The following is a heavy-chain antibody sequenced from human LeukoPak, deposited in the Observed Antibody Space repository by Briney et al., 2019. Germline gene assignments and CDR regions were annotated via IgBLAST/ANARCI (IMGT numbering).Heavy chain of an antibody. D-gene: IGHD2-15*01. J-gene: IGHJ6*02. Sequence: PGGSLRLSCAASGFTFSDYYMSWIRQAPGKGLEWVSYISSSGSTIYYADSVKGRFTISRDNAKNSLYLQMNSLRAEDTAVYYCARDGFDCRGGSCYAEYYYYGMDVWGQGTTVTVSS. CDR3: ARDGFDCRGGSCYAEYYYYGMDV. CDR2: ISSSGSTI. V-gene: IGHV3-11*01. CDR1: GFTFSDYY.